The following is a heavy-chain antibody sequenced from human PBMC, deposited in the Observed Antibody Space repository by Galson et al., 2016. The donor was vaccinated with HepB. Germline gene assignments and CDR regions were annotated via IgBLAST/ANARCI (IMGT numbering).Heavy chain of an antibody. D-gene: IGHD5-12*01. CDR2: IYHGGST. V-gene: IGHV4-30-2*01. J-gene: IGHJ2*01. CDR3: ARVATSYYWYFDL. Sequence: TLSLTCGVSGGSINHGAFFWSWIRQPPGKGLEWIGYIYHGGSTYYNPSLKGRVTISVDRSKNQFSLKVTSVTAADTAVYYCARVATSYYWYFDLWGRGTLVTVSS. CDR1: GGSINHGAFF.